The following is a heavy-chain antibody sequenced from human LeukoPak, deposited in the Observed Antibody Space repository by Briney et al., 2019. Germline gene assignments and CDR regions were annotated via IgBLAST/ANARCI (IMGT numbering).Heavy chain of an antibody. CDR3: ARGGPTVTTPGSGSLDY. CDR2: INHSGST. D-gene: IGHD4-17*01. J-gene: IGHJ4*02. CDR1: GGSFSGYY. Sequence: PSETLSLTCAVYGGSFSGYYWSWIRQPPGKGVEWIGEINHSGSTNYNPSLKSRVTISVDTSKNQFSLQLSSVTAADTAVYYRARGGPTVTTPGSGSLDYWGQGTLVTVSS. V-gene: IGHV4-34*01.